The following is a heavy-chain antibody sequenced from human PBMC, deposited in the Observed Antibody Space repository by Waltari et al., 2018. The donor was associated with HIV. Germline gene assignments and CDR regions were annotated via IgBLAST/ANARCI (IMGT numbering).Heavy chain of an antibody. CDR1: GFTFRSYA. CDR3: VRGINNTGSGSYYDLIL. CDR2: IWYDGTNQ. Sequence: QVHLVESGGALVQPGRSLRLSCAVSGFTFRSYAMNWVRQAPGKGLEWVAVIWYDGTNQKYQDSVKGRFTISRDNSKNTLYLQMNSLRVEDTAVYYCVRGINNTGSGSYYDLILWGQGTSVTVSS. D-gene: IGHD3-10*01. V-gene: IGHV3-33*01. J-gene: IGHJ4*02.